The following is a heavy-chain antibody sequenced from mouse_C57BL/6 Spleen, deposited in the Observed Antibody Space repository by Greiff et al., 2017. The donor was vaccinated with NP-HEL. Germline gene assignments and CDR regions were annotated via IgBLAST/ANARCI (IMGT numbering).Heavy chain of an antibody. D-gene: IGHD2-2*01. CDR1: GYTFTDYY. CDR3: ARGGYDDYFDY. J-gene: IGHJ2*01. V-gene: IGHV1-76*01. Sequence: VQLKESGAELVRPGASVKLSCKASGYTFTDYYINWVKQRPGQGLEWIARIYPGSGNTYYNEKFKGKATLTAEKSSSTAYMQLSSLTSEDSAVYFCARGGYDDYFDYWGQGTTLTVSS. CDR2: IYPGSGNT.